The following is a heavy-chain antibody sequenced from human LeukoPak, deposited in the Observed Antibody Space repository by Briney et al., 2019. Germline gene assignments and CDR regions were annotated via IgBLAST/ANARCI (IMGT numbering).Heavy chain of an antibody. CDR2: ISYSGST. J-gene: IGHJ4*02. Sequence: PSETLSLTCTVSGVSIRNYYWSWIRQPPGKGLEWIGYISYSGSTNYNPSLKSRVTISVDTSKNQFSLKLYSVTAADTAVYYCAKVRDGYNYYFDYWGQGTLVTVSS. CDR3: AKVRDGYNYYFDY. D-gene: IGHD5-24*01. V-gene: IGHV4-59*01. CDR1: GVSIRNYY.